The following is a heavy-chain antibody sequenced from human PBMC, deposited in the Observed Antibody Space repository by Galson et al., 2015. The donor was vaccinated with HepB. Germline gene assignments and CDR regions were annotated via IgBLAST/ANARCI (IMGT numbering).Heavy chain of an antibody. CDR1: GYTFTSYG. J-gene: IGHJ2*01. D-gene: IGHD6-13*01. Sequence: SVKVSCKASGYTFTSYGISWVRQAPGQGLEWMGWLSAYTGNTNYAQKPQGRVTMTTDTSTSTAYMELRSLRSDDTAVYYCAITPSSSWSWYFDLWGRGTLVTVSS. V-gene: IGHV1-18*01. CDR2: LSAYTGNT. CDR3: AITPSSSWSWYFDL.